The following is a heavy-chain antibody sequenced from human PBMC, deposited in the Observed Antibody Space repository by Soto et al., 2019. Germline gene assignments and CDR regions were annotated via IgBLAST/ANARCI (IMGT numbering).Heavy chain of an antibody. CDR3: ARVGYYYDSSGYGQIYYYYYGMDV. CDR1: GYTFTSYG. J-gene: IGHJ6*02. V-gene: IGHV1-18*01. Sequence: ASVKVSCKASGYTFTSYGISWVRQAPGQGLEWMGWISAYNGNTNYAQKFQGRVTMTTDTSTSTAYMELRSLRSDDTAVYYCARVGYYYDSSGYGQIYYYYYGMDVWGQGTTVTVSS. D-gene: IGHD3-22*01. CDR2: ISAYNGNT.